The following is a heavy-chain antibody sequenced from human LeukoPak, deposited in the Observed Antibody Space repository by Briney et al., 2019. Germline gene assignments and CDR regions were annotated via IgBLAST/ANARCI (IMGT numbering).Heavy chain of an antibody. V-gene: IGHV3-30*02. CDR2: IWYDGSNK. J-gene: IGHJ4*02. CDR1: GFTFSRYG. Sequence: GGSLRLSCAASGFTFSRYGMHWVRQAPGKGLEWVAVIWYDGSNKYYADSVKGRFTISRDNSKNTLYLQMNSLRAENTAVYYCAKDLDGVYSYGTFDYWGQGTLVTVSS. CDR3: AKDLDGVYSYGTFDY. D-gene: IGHD5-18*01.